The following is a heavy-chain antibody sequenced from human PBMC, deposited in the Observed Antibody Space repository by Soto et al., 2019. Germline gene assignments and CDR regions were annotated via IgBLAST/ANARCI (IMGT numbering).Heavy chain of an antibody. CDR2: IKSRTDGGTT. CDR1: GFTFTNAW. D-gene: IGHD6-13*01. V-gene: IGHV3-15*05. CDR3: ATVRKGSAALDY. Sequence: GGSLRLSCAASGFTFTNAWVSWVRQAPGKGLEWVGRIKSRTDGGTTDYAAPVQGRFTISRDDSKNTLYLQMNSLKTEDTAVYFCATVRKGSAALDYWGQGVLVTVSS. J-gene: IGHJ4*02.